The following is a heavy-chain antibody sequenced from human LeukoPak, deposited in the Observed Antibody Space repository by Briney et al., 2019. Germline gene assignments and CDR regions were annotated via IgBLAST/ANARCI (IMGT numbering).Heavy chain of an antibody. J-gene: IGHJ4*02. Sequence: PSETLSLTCTVSGGSISSYYWSWIRQPPGKGLEWIGYIYYSGSTNYNPSLKSRVTISVDTSKNQFSLKLSSVTAADTAVYYCATDAPLRYFDWLLPTVGYWGQGTLVTVSS. CDR1: GGSISSYY. D-gene: IGHD3-9*01. V-gene: IGHV4-59*01. CDR2: IYYSGST. CDR3: ATDAPLRYFDWLLPTVGY.